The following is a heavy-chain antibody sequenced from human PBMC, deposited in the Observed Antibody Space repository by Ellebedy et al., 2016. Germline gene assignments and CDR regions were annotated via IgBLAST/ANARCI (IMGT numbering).Heavy chain of an antibody. V-gene: IGHV3-7*01. D-gene: IGHD3-10*02. CDR2: IKQDGSEK. J-gene: IGHJ1*01. Sequence: GGSLRLSXAVSGFTFSSYCMSWIRQAPEKGLEWVANIKQDGSEKYYVGSVKGRFTVSRDNAKNSLYLQMNSLRAEDTAVYYCVRSVFGGTGYFQHWGQGSLVTVSS. CDR1: GFTFSSYC. CDR3: VRSVFGGTGYFQH.